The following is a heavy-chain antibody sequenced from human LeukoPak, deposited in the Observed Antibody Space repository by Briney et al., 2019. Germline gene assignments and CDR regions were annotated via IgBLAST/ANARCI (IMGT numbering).Heavy chain of an antibody. CDR1: GYSFTSYW. Sequence: GESLKISCKGSGYSFTSYWTGWVRQMPGKGLEWMGIIYPGDSDTRYSPSFQGQVTISADKSISTAYLQWSSLKASDTAMYYCASLYCSGGSCYPTDAFDIWGQGTMVTVSS. CDR3: ASLYCSGGSCYPTDAFDI. J-gene: IGHJ3*02. CDR2: IYPGDSDT. D-gene: IGHD2-15*01. V-gene: IGHV5-51*01.